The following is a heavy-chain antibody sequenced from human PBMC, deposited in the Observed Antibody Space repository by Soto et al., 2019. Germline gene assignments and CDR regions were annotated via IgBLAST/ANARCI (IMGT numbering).Heavy chain of an antibody. CDR2: IYYSGST. V-gene: IGHV4-59*08. CDR3: ARTPTLRYFDWSFDY. CDR1: GGSISSYY. D-gene: IGHD3-9*01. J-gene: IGHJ4*02. Sequence: SETLSLTCTVSGGSISSYYWSWIRQPPGKGLEWIGYIYYSGSTNYNPSLKSRVTISVDTSKNQFSLKLSSVTAADTAVYYCARTPTLRYFDWSFDYWGQGTLVTVSS.